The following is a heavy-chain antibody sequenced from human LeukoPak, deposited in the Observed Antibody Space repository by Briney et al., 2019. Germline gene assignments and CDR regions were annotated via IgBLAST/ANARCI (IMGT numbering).Heavy chain of an antibody. V-gene: IGHV3-30-3*01. CDR1: GFTFSSYA. D-gene: IGHD3-3*01. CDR3: ARARYDFWSGYYPSDY. Sequence: GGSLRLSCAASGFTFSSYAMHWVRQAPGKGLEWVAVISYDGSNKYYADSVKGRFTISRDNSKNTLYLQMNSLRAEDTALYYCARARYDFWSGYYPSDYWGQGTLVTVSS. J-gene: IGHJ4*02. CDR2: ISYDGSNK.